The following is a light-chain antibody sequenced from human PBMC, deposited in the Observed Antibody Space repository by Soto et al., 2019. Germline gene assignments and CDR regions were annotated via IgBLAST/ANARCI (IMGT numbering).Light chain of an antibody. V-gene: IGLV4-69*01. CDR3: QTWGTVV. Sequence: QLVLTQSPSASASLGASVKLTCTLRSGHSSYAIAWHQQQPEKGPRYLMKLNSDGSHSKGDGIPDRFSGSSSGAERYLTISSLQSEHEADYYCQTWGTVVFGGGTKLTVL. CDR2: LNSDGSH. J-gene: IGLJ2*01. CDR1: SGHSSYA.